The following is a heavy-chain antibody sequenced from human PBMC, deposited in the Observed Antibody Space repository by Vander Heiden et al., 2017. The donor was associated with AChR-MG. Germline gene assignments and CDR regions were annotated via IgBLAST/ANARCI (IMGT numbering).Heavy chain of an antibody. J-gene: IGHJ4*02. CDR2: IIPIFVTS. CDR3: ARVRGGTYYYDSSGYYFDY. V-gene: IGHV1-69*01. CDR1: GGASSSYA. Sequence: QVQLVQYGAEGKKPGSSVKVSCKASGGASSSYAIRWVLQAPGQVLEWMGGIIPIFVTSNYAQKFQGRVTITAYESTSTAYMELSSLRSEDTAVYYCARVRGGTYYYDSSGYYFDYWGQGTLVTVSS. D-gene: IGHD3-22*01.